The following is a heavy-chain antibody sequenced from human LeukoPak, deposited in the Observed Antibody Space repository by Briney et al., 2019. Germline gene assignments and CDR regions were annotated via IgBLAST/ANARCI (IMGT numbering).Heavy chain of an antibody. D-gene: IGHD6-19*01. CDR3: ARTAVAYKPY. V-gene: IGHV3-30*04. Sequence: GGSLRLSCAASRFTFSSYAMHWVRQAPGKGLEWVAVISYDGSNKYYADSVKGRFTISRDNSKNTLYLQMNSLRAEDTAVYYCARTAVAYKPYWGQGTLVTVSS. J-gene: IGHJ4*02. CDR2: ISYDGSNK. CDR1: RFTFSSYA.